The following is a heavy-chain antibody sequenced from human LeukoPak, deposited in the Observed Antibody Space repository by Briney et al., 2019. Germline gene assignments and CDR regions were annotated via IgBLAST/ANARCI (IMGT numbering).Heavy chain of an antibody. V-gene: IGHV1-46*01. CDR3: ARVKDYNGSGSQRGDYYYYYMDV. D-gene: IGHD3-10*01. CDR1: GYTFTSNY. Sequence: ASVKVSCKAFGYTFTSNYMHWVRQAPGQGPEWMGVISPSGGSTTYAQKFQGRVTLTRDMSTSTDYLELSSLRSDDTAVYYCARVKDYNGSGSQRGDYYYYYMDVWGKGTTVTVSS. J-gene: IGHJ6*03. CDR2: ISPSGGST.